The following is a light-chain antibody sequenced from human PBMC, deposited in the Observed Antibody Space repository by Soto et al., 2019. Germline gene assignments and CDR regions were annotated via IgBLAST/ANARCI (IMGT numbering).Light chain of an antibody. J-gene: IGLJ2*01. CDR3: SSYTSSSIPGV. V-gene: IGLV2-14*01. Sequence: QSALTQPASVSGSPGQSITISCTGTSSDVGGYNYVAGNQQPPGKAPKLMIYEVSYRPSGVSNRFSGSKSGNTASLTISGLQAEDEANYYCSSYTSSSIPGVFGGGTKLTVL. CDR2: EVS. CDR1: SSDVGGYNY.